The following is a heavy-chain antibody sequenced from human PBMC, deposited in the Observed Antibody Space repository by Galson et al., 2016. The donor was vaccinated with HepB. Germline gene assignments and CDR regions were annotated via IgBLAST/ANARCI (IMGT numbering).Heavy chain of an antibody. V-gene: IGHV3-33*06. CDR3: AKDYRTGFNCHLDGHYFDS. D-gene: IGHD3/OR15-3a*01. J-gene: IGHJ4*02. CDR2: IWNDGSNK. Sequence: SLRLSCAASGFTFNNHAMHWVRQAPGKGLDWVAVIWNDGSNKYYSDSVKGRFTISRDDFKNTVYLQMNSLSVEDTALYYCAKDYRTGFNCHLDGHYFDSWGQGVLVTVSS. CDR1: GFTFNNHA.